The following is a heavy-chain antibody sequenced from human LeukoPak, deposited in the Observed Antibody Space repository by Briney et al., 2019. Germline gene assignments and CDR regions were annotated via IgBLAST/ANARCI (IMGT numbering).Heavy chain of an antibody. CDR3: ARGTAGYHSSYFDY. Sequence: RGSLRLSCAASGFTSGSPWMHWVRQAPGKGLVWVSRINSDGSATAYADSVKGRFTISRDNAENTLYLQMNSLRAEDTAVYYCARGTAGYHSSYFDYWGQGTLVTVSS. CDR2: INSDGSAT. CDR1: GFTSGSPW. J-gene: IGHJ4*02. V-gene: IGHV3-74*01. D-gene: IGHD3-16*02.